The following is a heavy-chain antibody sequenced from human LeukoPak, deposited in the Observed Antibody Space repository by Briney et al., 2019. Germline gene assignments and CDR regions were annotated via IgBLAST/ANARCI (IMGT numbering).Heavy chain of an antibody. J-gene: IGHJ3*02. CDR1: GFTFSRYE. Sequence: PGGSLRLSCAASGFTFSRYEMNWVRQAPGKGLEWVSYISSSGNTIYYADSEKGRFTISRDNAKNSLYLQMNSLKAEDTAVYYCARDRVAAADDAFDIWGQGTMVTVSS. CDR3: ARDRVAAADDAFDI. CDR2: ISSSGNTI. D-gene: IGHD6-13*01. V-gene: IGHV3-48*03.